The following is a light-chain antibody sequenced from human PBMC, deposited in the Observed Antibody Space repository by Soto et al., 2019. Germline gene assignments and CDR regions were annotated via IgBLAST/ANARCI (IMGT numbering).Light chain of an antibody. Sequence: EIVMTQSPATLSVSPGERATLSCRASQSVYSKLAWYQQKPGQAPRLLISGASTRATGIPARFSGSGSGTEFTLTISSLQSEDFAVYYCQQYNNRITFGQGTRLEIK. CDR2: GAS. CDR3: QQYNNRIT. V-gene: IGKV3-15*01. J-gene: IGKJ5*01. CDR1: QSVYSK.